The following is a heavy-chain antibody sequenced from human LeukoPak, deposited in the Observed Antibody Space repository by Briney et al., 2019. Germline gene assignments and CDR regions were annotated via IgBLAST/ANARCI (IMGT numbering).Heavy chain of an antibody. CDR3: ARDPGYYDILTGYYYPGHSDY. CDR2: IYSGGST. D-gene: IGHD3-9*01. J-gene: IGHJ4*02. CDR1: GFTVSSNY. Sequence: GSLRPSCAASGFTVSSNYMSWVRQAPGKGLEWVSVIYSGGSTYYADSVKGRFTISRDNSKNTLYLQMNSLRAEDTAVYYCARDPGYYDILTGYYYPGHSDYWGQGTLVTVSS. V-gene: IGHV3-66*01.